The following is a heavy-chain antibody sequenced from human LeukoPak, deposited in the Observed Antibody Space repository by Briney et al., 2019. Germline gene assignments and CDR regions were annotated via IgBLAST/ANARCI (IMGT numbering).Heavy chain of an antibody. CDR3: ARISTVTHQFDY. CDR2: INYSGST. CDR1: GETFSGFY. D-gene: IGHD4-17*01. Sequence: SETLSLTCAVYGETFSGFYWSWIRQPPGKGLEWIGEINYSGSTNYNPSLKSRVTISVDTSKNQFSPNLNSVTAADTAVYYCARISTVTHQFDYWGQGMLVTVSS. V-gene: IGHV4-34*01. J-gene: IGHJ4*02.